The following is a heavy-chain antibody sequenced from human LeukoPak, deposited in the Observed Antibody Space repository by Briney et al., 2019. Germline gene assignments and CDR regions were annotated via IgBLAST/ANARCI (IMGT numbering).Heavy chain of an antibody. CDR1: GFTFSSYG. D-gene: IGHD6-13*01. J-gene: IGHJ6*02. CDR3: AKDPYYSSSWLYYYYGMDV. V-gene: IGHV3-30*18. CDR2: ISYDGSNK. Sequence: PGGSLRVSCAASGFTFSSYGMHWVRQAPGKELEWVAVISYDGSNKYYADSVKGRFTISRDNSKHTLYLQMNSLRAEDTAMYYCAKDPYYSSSWLYYYYGMDVWGQGTTVTVSS.